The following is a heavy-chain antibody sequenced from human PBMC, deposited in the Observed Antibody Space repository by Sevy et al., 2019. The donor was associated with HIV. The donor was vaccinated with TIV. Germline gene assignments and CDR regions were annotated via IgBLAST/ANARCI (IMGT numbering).Heavy chain of an antibody. D-gene: IGHD3-22*01. CDR2: INGDGSST. CDR3: AKDRPDSSGYYYLVSYYYYYGMDV. J-gene: IGHJ6*02. V-gene: IGHV3-74*01. CDR1: GFTFSSRW. Sequence: GGSLRLSCVAFGFTFSSRWMHWVRQGPGKGLVWVSRINGDGSSTTYADSVKGRFTISRDNSKNTLYLQMNSLRAEDTAVYYCAKDRPDSSGYYYLVSYYYYYGMDVWGQGTTVTVSS.